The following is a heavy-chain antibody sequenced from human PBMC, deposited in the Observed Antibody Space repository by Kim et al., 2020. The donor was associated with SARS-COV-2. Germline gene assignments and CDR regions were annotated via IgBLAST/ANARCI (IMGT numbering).Heavy chain of an antibody. V-gene: IGHV4-61*01. Sequence: SETLSLTCTVSGESVSSGNHFWTWIRQPPGRGLEWIGYIYYSDNTIYNPPLNSRVTISRDSSKNQFSLRLTSVTAADTAIYYCASRKDVDQWVAFWGQGVLVTVSS. D-gene: IGHD6-19*01. CDR1: GESVSSGNHF. CDR2: IYYSDNT. J-gene: IGHJ4*02. CDR3: ASRKDVDQWVAF.